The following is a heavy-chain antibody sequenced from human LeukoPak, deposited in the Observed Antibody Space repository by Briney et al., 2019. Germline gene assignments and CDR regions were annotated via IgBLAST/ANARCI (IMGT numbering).Heavy chain of an antibody. CDR1: GYTLTSYY. CDR3: ARYGFSSSWQGGWHAFDI. Sequence: GASVKVSCKASGYTLTSYYMHWVRQAPGQGLEWMGIINPTVGDTIYAQKFQGRVTMTRDMSTSTVYMELSSLRSDDTAVYYCARYGFSSSWQGGWHAFDIWGQGTMVTLSS. CDR2: INPTVGDT. J-gene: IGHJ3*02. V-gene: IGHV1-46*01. D-gene: IGHD6-13*01.